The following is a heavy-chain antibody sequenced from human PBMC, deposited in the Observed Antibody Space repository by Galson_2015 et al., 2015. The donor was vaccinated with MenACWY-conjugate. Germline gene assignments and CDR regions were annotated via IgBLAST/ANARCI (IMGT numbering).Heavy chain of an antibody. Sequence: SVKVSCKASGYTFTSYAMHWVRQAPGQRLEWMGWINAGNGNTKYSQKFQGRVTITRDTSASTAYMELSSLRSEDTAVYYCARWDGGYSYGLGYFDYWGQGTLVTVSS. D-gene: IGHD5-18*01. CDR1: GYTFTSYA. V-gene: IGHV1-3*01. J-gene: IGHJ4*02. CDR3: ARWDGGYSYGLGYFDY. CDR2: INAGNGNT.